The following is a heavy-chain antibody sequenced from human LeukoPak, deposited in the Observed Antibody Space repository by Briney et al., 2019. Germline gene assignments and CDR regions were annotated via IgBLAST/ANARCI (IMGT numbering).Heavy chain of an antibody. D-gene: IGHD1-26*01. CDR3: AREGHIAGLEY. CDR2: IKPNSGGT. CDR1: GYTFNGYY. J-gene: IGHJ4*02. Sequence: ASVKVSCKASGYTFNGYYMHWVRQAPGQGLEWMGWIKPNSGGTNYAQKFQGRVTMTRDTSISTSYMELSSLRSEDTAVYYCAREGHIAGLEYWGQGTLVTVSS. V-gene: IGHV1-2*02.